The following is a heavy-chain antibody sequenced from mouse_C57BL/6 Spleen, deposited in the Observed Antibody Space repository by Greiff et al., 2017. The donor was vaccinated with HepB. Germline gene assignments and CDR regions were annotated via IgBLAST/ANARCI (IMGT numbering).Heavy chain of an antibody. J-gene: IGHJ1*03. Sequence: VHVKQSVAELVRPGASVKLSCTASGFNIKNTYMHWVKQRPEQGLEWIGRIDPANGNTKYAPKFQGKATITADTSSNTAYLQLSSLTSEDTAIYYCARVGLYDGYLFDVWGTGTTVTVSS. CDR2: IDPANGNT. D-gene: IGHD2-3*01. CDR1: GFNIKNTY. V-gene: IGHV14-3*01. CDR3: ARVGLYDGYLFDV.